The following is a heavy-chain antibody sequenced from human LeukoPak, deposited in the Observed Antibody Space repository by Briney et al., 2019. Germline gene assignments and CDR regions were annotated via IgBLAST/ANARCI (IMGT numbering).Heavy chain of an antibody. J-gene: IGHJ4*02. D-gene: IGHD2-21*01. CDR3: ARVGDFGPDCGGDCYPFDY. CDR1: GFTFSTYT. V-gene: IGHV3-21*01. CDR2: ISSGSSHK. Sequence: GGSLRLSCAASGFTFSTYTMNWVRQAPGRGLGWVSSISSGSSHKYYSDSVKGRFTTSRDNAKKSLYLQMNTLRAEDTAVYYCARVGDFGPDCGGDCYPFDYWGQGTLVTVSS.